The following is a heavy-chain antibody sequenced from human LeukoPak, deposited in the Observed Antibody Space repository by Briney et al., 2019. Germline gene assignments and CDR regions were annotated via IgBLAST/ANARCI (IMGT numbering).Heavy chain of an antibody. CDR2: ISSSSSYI. CDR3: ARAPTRAYSDYFDS. D-gene: IGHD5-12*01. CDR1: GFTFSSYS. Sequence: GGSLRLSCAASGFTFSSYSMNWVRQAPGKGLEWVSSISSSSSYIYYADSVKGRFVISRDNSRNTLYLQMNSLRPEDTAVYYCARAPTRAYSDYFDSWGQGTLVTVSS. V-gene: IGHV3-21*01. J-gene: IGHJ4*02.